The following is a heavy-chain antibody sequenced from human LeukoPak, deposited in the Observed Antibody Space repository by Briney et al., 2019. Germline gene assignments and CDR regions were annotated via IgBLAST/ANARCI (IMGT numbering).Heavy chain of an antibody. J-gene: IGHJ6*03. Sequence: GAAVKVSCKASGYTFTSFGINWVRQAPGQGLKCMGWISAYNGNINYAQMLQGRVTMTTDTSTSTAYMDLRSLRSDDTAVYYCARGPPHRDYYYYMDVWGKGTTVTVSS. D-gene: IGHD5-24*01. CDR2: ISAYNGNI. CDR3: ARGPPHRDYYYYMDV. V-gene: IGHV1-18*01. CDR1: GYTFTSFG.